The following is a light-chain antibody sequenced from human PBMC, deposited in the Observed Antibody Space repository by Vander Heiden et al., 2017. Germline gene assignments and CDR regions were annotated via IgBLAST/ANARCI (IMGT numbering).Light chain of an antibody. CDR3: SSYVDTNNPHVV. CDR2: EAT. CDR1: SSDVAAYNY. Sequence: HSALPQPPSAPRSPGQSVTISCTRTSSDVAAYNYVPWSQQHPGKAPNPMISEATKRPSGVPDRFSGAKSGNTASLTVSGLQAEDEADYYCSSYVDTNNPHVVFGGGTKLTVL. V-gene: IGLV2-8*01. J-gene: IGLJ2*01.